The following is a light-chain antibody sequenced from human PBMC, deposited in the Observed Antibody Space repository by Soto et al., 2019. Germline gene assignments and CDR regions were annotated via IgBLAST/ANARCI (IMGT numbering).Light chain of an antibody. V-gene: IGKV3-20*01. CDR1: VSVRTD. CDR3: QQYGSSPIT. J-gene: IGKJ5*01. Sequence: EIVMTQSPDTLSLSPGQRATLSCRASVSVRTDLAWYQQKPGQAPRLLIYGASTRAAGVPVRFSGSGSGTDFTLTISRLEPEDFAVYYCQQYGSSPITFGQGTRLEI. CDR2: GAS.